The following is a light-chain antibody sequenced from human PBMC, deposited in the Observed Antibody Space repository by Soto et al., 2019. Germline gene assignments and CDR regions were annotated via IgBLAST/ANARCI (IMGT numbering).Light chain of an antibody. Sequence: EIVLTQSPGTLSLSPGERATLSCSASQSVSSSYLAWYQQKSGQAPRLLIYGASSRATGIPDRFSGSGSGTDFTLTISRLEPEDFAVYYCQQYGSTPPWTFGQGTKVDIK. V-gene: IGKV3-20*01. CDR3: QQYGSTPPWT. CDR2: GAS. CDR1: QSVSSSY. J-gene: IGKJ1*01.